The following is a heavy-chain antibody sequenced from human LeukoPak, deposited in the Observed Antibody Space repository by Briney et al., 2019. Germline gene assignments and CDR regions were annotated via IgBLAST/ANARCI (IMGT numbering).Heavy chain of an antibody. V-gene: IGHV3-33*01. Sequence: GGSLRLSCEASEFSFADFGMHWVRQAPGKGLEWVAVIQYDGSRIYYSDAVKGRFTISRDNSKNTLYLEMHSLRVDDTALYYCARQRLCCSGGSCYSFDFWGQGTLVTVSA. J-gene: IGHJ4*02. D-gene: IGHD2-15*01. CDR1: EFSFADFG. CDR3: ARQRLCCSGGSCYSFDF. CDR2: IQYDGSRI.